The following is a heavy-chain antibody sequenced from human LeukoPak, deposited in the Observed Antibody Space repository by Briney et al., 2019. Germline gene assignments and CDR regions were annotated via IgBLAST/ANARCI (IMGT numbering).Heavy chain of an antibody. CDR3: ARGATYYDYAWGTYRYSCFDF. CDR1: GGSISSGGYY. D-gene: IGHD3-16*02. J-gene: IGHJ4*01. Sequence: SETLSLTCTVSGGSISSGGYYWSWIPQHPGKGLEGIGYIYCTGSTYFTQSLKSQLTLSLHTSMPQFSLKLSSVTAADTAVYYCARGATYYDYAWGTYRYSCFDFWGHGNLVAVSS. CDR2: IYCTGST. V-gene: IGHV4-31*01.